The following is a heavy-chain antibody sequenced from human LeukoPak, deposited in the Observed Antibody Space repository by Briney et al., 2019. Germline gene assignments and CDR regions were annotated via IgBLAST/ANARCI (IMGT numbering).Heavy chain of an antibody. Sequence: ASVKVSCKASGYTFTSYGISWVRQAPGQGLEWMGWISAYNGNTNYAQKLQGRVTMTSDMSTSTVYMELSSLRSEDTAVYYCARSSGYYSSLFYMHVWGKGTTVTVSS. V-gene: IGHV1-18*01. J-gene: IGHJ6*03. D-gene: IGHD3-22*01. CDR1: GYTFTSYG. CDR2: ISAYNGNT. CDR3: ARSSGYYSSLFYMHV.